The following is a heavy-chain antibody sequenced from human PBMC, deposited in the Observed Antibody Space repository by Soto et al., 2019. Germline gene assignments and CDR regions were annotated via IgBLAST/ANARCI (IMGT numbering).Heavy chain of an antibody. D-gene: IGHD3-10*01. V-gene: IGHV1-2*02. CDR3: ARALRGVFDYYYYGMDV. CDR2: INPNSGGT. J-gene: IGHJ6*02. CDR1: GYTFTGYY. Sequence: ASVKVSCKASGYTFTGYYMHWLRQAPGQGLEWMGWINPNSGGTNYAQKFQGRVTMTRDTSISTAYMELSRLRSDDTAVYYCARALRGVFDYYYYGMDVWGQGTTVTVS.